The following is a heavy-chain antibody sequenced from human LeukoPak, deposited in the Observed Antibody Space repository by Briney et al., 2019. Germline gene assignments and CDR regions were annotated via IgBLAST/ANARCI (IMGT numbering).Heavy chain of an antibody. Sequence: PGGSLRLSCAASGFTFSSYAMSWVRQAPGKGLEWVSAISGSGGSTYYADSVKGRFTISRDNPKNTLYLQMNSLRAEDTAVYYCATDPNLSIAAVDYWGQGTLVTVSS. J-gene: IGHJ4*02. CDR2: ISGSGGST. CDR3: ATDPNLSIAAVDY. D-gene: IGHD6-13*01. CDR1: GFTFSSYA. V-gene: IGHV3-23*01.